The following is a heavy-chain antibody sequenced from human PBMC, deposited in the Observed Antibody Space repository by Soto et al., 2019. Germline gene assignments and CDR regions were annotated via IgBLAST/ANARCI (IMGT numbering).Heavy chain of an antibody. CDR3: ARQLGLWQPLDY. CDR1: GGSMRDYY. J-gene: IGHJ4*02. V-gene: IGHV4-59*01. Sequence: KPSETLSLTCSVSGGSMRDYYWSWIRQSPGKGPEWIGYIYYSGNTNYNPSLKSRVTISVDMPKSLFSLKLNSVTSADTAVYYCARQLGLWQPLDYWGRGTLVTVSS. D-gene: IGHD1-1*01. CDR2: IYYSGNT.